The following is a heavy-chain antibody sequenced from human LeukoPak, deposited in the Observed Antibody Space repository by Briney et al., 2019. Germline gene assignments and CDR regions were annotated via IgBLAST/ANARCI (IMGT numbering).Heavy chain of an antibody. D-gene: IGHD3-22*01. CDR3: ARLSSYDADDY. V-gene: IGHV4-34*01. CDR2: INHSGST. Sequence: PSETLSLTCAVYGGSFSGYYWSWIRQPPGKGLEWIGEINHSGSTNYNPSLKSRVTISVDTSKNQFSLKLSSVTAADTAVYYCARLSSYDADDYWGQGTLITVSS. CDR1: GGSFSGYY. J-gene: IGHJ4*02.